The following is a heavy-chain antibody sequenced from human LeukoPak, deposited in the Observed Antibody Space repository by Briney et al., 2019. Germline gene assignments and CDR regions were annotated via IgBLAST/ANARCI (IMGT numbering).Heavy chain of an antibody. V-gene: IGHV3-11*05. Sequence: PGGSLRLSCAASGFTFSDYYMSWIRQAPGKGLEWVSYISSSSSYTNYADSVKGRFTISRDNAKNSLYLQMNSLRAEDTALYYCAREGGSDGNWSDPWGQGTLVTVSS. CDR3: AREGGSDGNWSDP. D-gene: IGHD1-26*01. CDR1: GFTFSDYY. CDR2: ISSSSSYT. J-gene: IGHJ5*02.